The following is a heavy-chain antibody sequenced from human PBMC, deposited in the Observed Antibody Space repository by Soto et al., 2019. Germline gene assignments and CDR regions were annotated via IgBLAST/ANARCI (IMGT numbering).Heavy chain of an antibody. CDR1: GFTFRSYA. CDR3: AKSEGFGELLQAKDHYYYAMDV. J-gene: IGHJ6*02. Sequence: EVQLLESGGGLVQPGVSLRLSCAASGFTFRSYAMSWVRQAPGKGLEWVSAISGGGDSTYYADSVKGRFTIFRDNSNNTVYLQMSSLRGEDTAVYYCAKSEGFGELLQAKDHYYYAMDVWGQGTTVTVSS. V-gene: IGHV3-23*01. D-gene: IGHD3-10*01. CDR2: ISGGGDST.